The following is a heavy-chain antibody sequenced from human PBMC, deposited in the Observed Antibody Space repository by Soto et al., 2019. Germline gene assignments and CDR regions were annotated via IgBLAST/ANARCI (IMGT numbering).Heavy chain of an antibody. J-gene: IGHJ5*02. CDR1: GFIFSHYA. Sequence: QRQLVESGGGVVQPGRSLRLSCAASGFIFSHYAMHWVRQPPGKGLEWVALISYDGDNQYFTDSVRGRFTISRDNSKTSVYLEMNSLRLDDTATYYCVSPHSYSSNAFDLWGQGTLVTVSS. CDR2: ISYDGDNQ. CDR3: VSPHSYSSNAFDL. D-gene: IGHD3-10*01. V-gene: IGHV3-30-3*01.